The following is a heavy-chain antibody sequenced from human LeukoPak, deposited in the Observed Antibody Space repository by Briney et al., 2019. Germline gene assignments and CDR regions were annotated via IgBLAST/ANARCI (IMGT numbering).Heavy chain of an antibody. CDR3: ARKAVLRGYSDF. J-gene: IGHJ4*02. V-gene: IGHV1-18*01. Sequence: ASVKVSCKASGYTFTNYGISWVRQAPGQGLEWMGWINTDNGDTNYAQKLQGRVTMTTDTSTSTAYMELRSLRSDDTAVYYCARKAVLRGYSDFWGQGTLVTVSS. CDR1: GYTFTNYG. CDR2: INTDNGDT. D-gene: IGHD3-3*01.